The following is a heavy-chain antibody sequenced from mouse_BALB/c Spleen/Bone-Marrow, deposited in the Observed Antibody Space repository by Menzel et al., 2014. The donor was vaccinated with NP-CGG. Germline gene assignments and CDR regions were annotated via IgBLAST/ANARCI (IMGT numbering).Heavy chain of an antibody. CDR1: GYAFTNYL. D-gene: IGHD4-1*01. Sequence: QVQLQQPGAELVRPGTSVKVSCKASGYAFTNYLIEWVKQRPGQGLEWIGVINPGSGATNYNENFKGKATLTADKSSSTPCMQLSSLTSDDSAVYFCARRLTGTLYFDYWGQGTTLTVSS. J-gene: IGHJ2*01. CDR2: INPGSGAT. V-gene: IGHV1-54*03. CDR3: ARRLTGTLYFDY.